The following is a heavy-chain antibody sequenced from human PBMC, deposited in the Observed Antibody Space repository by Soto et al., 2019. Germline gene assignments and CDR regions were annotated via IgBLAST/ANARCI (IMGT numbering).Heavy chain of an antibody. V-gene: IGHV4-59*08. D-gene: IGHD3-10*01. CDR2: VYNGNT. CDR3: ASRHGLDIDAYY. CDR1: GGSISGYY. J-gene: IGHJ4*02. Sequence: SETLSLTCTISGGSISGYYWTWIRQSPGKGLEYIGYVYNGNTNYNPSLNSRVTISVDTSKNQFSLKLSSVTAADTAVYFCASRHGLDIDAYYWGQGILVTVSS.